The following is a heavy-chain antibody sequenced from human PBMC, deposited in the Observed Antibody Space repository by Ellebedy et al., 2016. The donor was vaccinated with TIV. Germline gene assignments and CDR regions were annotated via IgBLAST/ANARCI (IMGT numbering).Heavy chain of an antibody. V-gene: IGHV1-2*02. Sequence: ASVKVSXXASGYTFTGYYMHWVRQAPGQGLEWMGWINPNSGGTNYAQKFQGRVTMTRDTSISTAYMELSRLRSDDTAVYYCARDRGSGWDDAFDIWGQGTMVTVSS. CDR3: ARDRGSGWDDAFDI. CDR1: GYTFTGYY. J-gene: IGHJ3*02. CDR2: INPNSGGT. D-gene: IGHD6-19*01.